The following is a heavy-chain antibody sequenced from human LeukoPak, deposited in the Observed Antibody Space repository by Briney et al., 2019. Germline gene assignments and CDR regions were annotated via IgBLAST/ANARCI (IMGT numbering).Heavy chain of an antibody. Sequence: SVTVSYTPSRGTFHSYAISWVRQAPGQGREWMGGIIPIFGTANYAQKFQGRVTITTDESTSTAYMELSSLRSEDTAVYYCARATPRYSSSWYANQFYSYYMDVWGKGTTVTVSS. CDR3: ARATPRYSSSWYANQFYSYYMDV. CDR1: RGTFHSYA. V-gene: IGHV1-69*05. D-gene: IGHD6-13*01. CDR2: IIPIFGTA. J-gene: IGHJ6*03.